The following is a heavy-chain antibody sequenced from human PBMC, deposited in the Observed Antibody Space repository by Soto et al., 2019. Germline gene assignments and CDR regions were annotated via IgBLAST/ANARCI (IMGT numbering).Heavy chain of an antibody. CDR2: IIPLFGTA. CDR1: GGTFSSYA. J-gene: IGHJ6*02. CDR3: ATMGQETTFYGSGSGFDMDV. D-gene: IGHD3-10*01. V-gene: IGHV1-69*01. Sequence: QVQLVQSGAEVKKPGSSVKVSCKASGGTFSSYAISWVRQAPGQGLEWMGGIIPLFGTAKYAQKFQGRVTITVYESTRTGYMELSSLRSEDTAVYYCATMGQETTFYGSGSGFDMDVWGQGTPVTVSS.